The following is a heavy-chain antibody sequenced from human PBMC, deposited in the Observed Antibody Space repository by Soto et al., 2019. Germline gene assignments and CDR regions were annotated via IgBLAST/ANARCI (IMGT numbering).Heavy chain of an antibody. CDR1: GGSISSSSYY. CDR3: ARWTYCGGDCYWLDF. CDR2: IYYSGST. V-gene: IGHV4-39*07. D-gene: IGHD2-21*02. J-gene: IGHJ4*02. Sequence: SETLSLTCTVSGGSISSSSYYWGWIRQPPGKGLEWIGSIYYSGSTYYNPSLRSRVTISVDTSKNQFSLNLSSVTAADTAIYYCARWTYCGGDCYWLDFWGQGTLVTVSS.